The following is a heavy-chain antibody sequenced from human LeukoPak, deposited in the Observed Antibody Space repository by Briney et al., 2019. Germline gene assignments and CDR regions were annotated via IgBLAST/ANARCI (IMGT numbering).Heavy chain of an antibody. D-gene: IGHD6-6*01. V-gene: IGHV1-8*01. CDR3: ARLPKYSRPLDY. CDR2: MNPNSGNT. CDR1: GYTFTSYD. Sequence: ASVKVSCKASGYTFTSYDINWVRQATGQGLEWMGWMNPNSGNTAYAQKFQGRVTLSRDTSISTAYMELSSLRSEDTAVYYCARLPKYSRPLDYWGQGTLVTVSS. J-gene: IGHJ4*02.